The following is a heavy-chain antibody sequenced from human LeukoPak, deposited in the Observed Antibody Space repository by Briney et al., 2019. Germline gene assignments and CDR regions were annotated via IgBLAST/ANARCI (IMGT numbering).Heavy chain of an antibody. CDR2: INRSGST. V-gene: IGHV4-34*01. D-gene: IGHD6-19*01. J-gene: IGHJ5*02. Sequence: SETLSLTCAVSGGSLSGYYWTWIRQPPGKGLEWIGEINRSGSTNYNPSLKSRVTISVDTSKNQFSLKLSSVTAADTAVYYCARRGSGWYRWFDPWGQGTLVTVSS. CDR1: GGSLSGYY. CDR3: ARRGSGWYRWFDP.